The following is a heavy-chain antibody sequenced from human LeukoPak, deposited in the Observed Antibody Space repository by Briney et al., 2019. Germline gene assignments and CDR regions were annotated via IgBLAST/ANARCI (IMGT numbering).Heavy chain of an antibody. CDR2: IIPIFGTA. CDR1: GGTFSSYA. D-gene: IGHD6-19*01. CDR3: ARVAVAGTAEFDY. J-gene: IGHJ4*02. V-gene: IGHV1-69*13. Sequence: SVKVSCKASGGTFSSYAISWVRQAPGQGLEWMGGIIPIFGTANYAQKFQGRVTITADESTSTAYMELSSLRSEDTAVYYCARVAVAGTAEFDYWGQGTLVTVSS.